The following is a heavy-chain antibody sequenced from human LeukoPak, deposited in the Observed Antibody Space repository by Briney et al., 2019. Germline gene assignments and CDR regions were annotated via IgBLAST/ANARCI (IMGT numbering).Heavy chain of an antibody. CDR3: ARATTVTTRFDP. J-gene: IGHJ5*02. V-gene: IGHV4-59*01. D-gene: IGHD4-17*01. CDR1: GDSITSYY. Sequence: PSETLSLTCSVSGDSITSYYWNWIRQPPGKGLEWIGCIYYSGTTNYNPSLKSRLTISLDTPKNQFSLKLSSMTAADTAVYYCARATTVTTRFDPWGQGTLVIVSS. CDR2: IYYSGTT.